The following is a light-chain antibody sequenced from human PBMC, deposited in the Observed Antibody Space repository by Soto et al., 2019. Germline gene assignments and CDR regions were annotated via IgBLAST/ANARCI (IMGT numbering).Light chain of an antibody. CDR3: SSYTSTSTLYV. Sequence: QSALTQPASVSGSPGQSITISCTGTSIDIGGYNYVSWYQQLPGKVPKLIIYDVSNRPSGVSDRFSGSKSGNAASLTISGLQAEDEADYYCSSYTSTSTLYVFGTGTKVTVL. CDR2: DVS. V-gene: IGLV2-14*03. CDR1: SIDIGGYNY. J-gene: IGLJ1*01.